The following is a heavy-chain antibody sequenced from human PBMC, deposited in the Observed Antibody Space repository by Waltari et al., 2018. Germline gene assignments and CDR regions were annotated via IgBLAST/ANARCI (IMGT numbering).Heavy chain of an antibody. J-gene: IGHJ5*02. CDR3: ARVLPYYDFWSGYYQEGWWFDP. CDR2: IYYSGST. Sequence: QLQLQESGPGLVKPSETLSLTCTVSGGSISRSSYYWGWIRQPPGKGLEWIGSIYYSGSTYYNPSLKSRVTISVDTSKNQFSLKLSSVTAADTAVYYCARVLPYYDFWSGYYQEGWWFDPWGQGTLVTVSS. D-gene: IGHD3-3*01. CDR1: GGSISRSSYY. V-gene: IGHV4-39*07.